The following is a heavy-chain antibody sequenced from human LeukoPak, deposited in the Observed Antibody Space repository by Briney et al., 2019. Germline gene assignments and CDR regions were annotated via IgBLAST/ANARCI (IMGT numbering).Heavy chain of an antibody. CDR3: ARETQYSSGWYVRYFDL. D-gene: IGHD6-19*01. V-gene: IGHV4-39*07. CDR2: IYYSGST. CDR1: GGSISSSGYY. J-gene: IGHJ2*01. Sequence: SETLSLTCTVSGGSISSSGYYWGWIRQPPGKGLEWIGSIYYSGSTYYNPSLKSRVTISVDTSKNQFSLKLSSVTAADTAVYYCARETQYSSGWYVRYFDLWGRGTLVTVSS.